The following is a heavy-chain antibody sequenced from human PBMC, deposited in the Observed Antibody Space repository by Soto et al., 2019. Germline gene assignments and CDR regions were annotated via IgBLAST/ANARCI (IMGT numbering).Heavy chain of an antibody. CDR2: IYYSGRT. CDR1: GCADSGYC. CDR3: ARERGRRGYSYGQGYYGVDV. D-gene: IGHD5-18*01. Sequence: SLTGSVSGCADSGYCRSWIRGRLGKGLEWIGNIYYSGRTNYNPSLQIRFTISADTSKNQFSLKMSSVTAADTAVYYCARERGRRGYSYGQGYYGVDVCGQGT. V-gene: IGHV4-59*02. J-gene: IGHJ6*01.